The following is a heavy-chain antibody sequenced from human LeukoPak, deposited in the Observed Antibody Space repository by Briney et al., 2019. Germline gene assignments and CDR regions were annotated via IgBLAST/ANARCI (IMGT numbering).Heavy chain of an antibody. CDR3: AKTISQYYDFWSGYYSPFDY. D-gene: IGHD3-3*01. CDR2: IYTSGST. J-gene: IGHJ4*02. Sequence: PSETLSLTCTVSGGSISSYYWSWIRQPAGKGLEWIGRIYTSGSTNYNPSLKSRVTMSVDTSKNQFSLKLSSVTAADTAVYYCAKTISQYYDFWSGYYSPFDYWGQGILVTVSS. CDR1: GGSISSYY. V-gene: IGHV4-4*07.